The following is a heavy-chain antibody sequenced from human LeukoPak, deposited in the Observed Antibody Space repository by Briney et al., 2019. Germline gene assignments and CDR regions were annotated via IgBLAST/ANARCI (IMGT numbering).Heavy chain of an antibody. D-gene: IGHD3-22*01. CDR2: IIPILGIA. CDR3: ARGVTYYYDSSGYPYAFDI. J-gene: IGHJ3*02. Sequence: GASVKVSCKASGGTFSSYAISWVRQAPGQGLEWMGRIIPILGIANYAQKFQGRVTITADKSTSTAYMELSSLRSEDTAVYYCARGVTYYYDSSGYPYAFDIWGQGTMVTVSS. CDR1: GGTFSSYA. V-gene: IGHV1-69*04.